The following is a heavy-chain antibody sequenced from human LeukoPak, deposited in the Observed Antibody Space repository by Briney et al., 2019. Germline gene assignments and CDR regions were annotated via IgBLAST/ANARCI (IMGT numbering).Heavy chain of an antibody. D-gene: IGHD3-10*01. CDR1: GGPLTSYY. CDR3: ARTTFYYGSGSYYYFDY. J-gene: IGHJ4*02. Sequence: SETLSLTCTVSGGPLTSYYWSWIRQPPGKGRDWIGYIFYSGSTNYNPSLKSRVAISVDTSKNQFSLQLSSVTAADTAVYYCARTTFYYGSGSYYYFDYWGQGTLVTVSS. CDR2: IFYSGST. V-gene: IGHV4-59*01.